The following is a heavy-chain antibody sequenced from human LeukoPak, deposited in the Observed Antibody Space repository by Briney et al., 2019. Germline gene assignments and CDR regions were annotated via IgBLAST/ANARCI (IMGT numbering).Heavy chain of an antibody. CDR2: ISYDGSNK. CDR3: AKAAWGDDYGGNERFDY. V-gene: IGHV3-30*18. D-gene: IGHD4-23*01. CDR1: GFTFSSYG. J-gene: IGHJ4*02. Sequence: LPGRSLRLSCAASGFTFSSYGMHWVRQAPGKGLEWVAVISYDGSNKYYADSVKGRFTISRDNSKNTLYLQMNSLRAEDTAVYYCAKAAWGDDYGGNERFDYWGQGTLVTVSS.